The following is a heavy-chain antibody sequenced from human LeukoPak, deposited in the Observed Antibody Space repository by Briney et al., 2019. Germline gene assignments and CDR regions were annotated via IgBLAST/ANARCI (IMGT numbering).Heavy chain of an antibody. CDR1: GDSVSSNSAA. Sequence: SQTLSLTCAISGDSVSSNSAAWNWIRQSPSKGLEWLARTYYRSKWYSDYAASVKSRITINPDTSKHQSSLQLTSVTPEDTAVYYCSRFRDSTPVATDAFDVWGQGTRVTVAS. CDR2: TYYRSKWYS. CDR3: SRFRDSTPVATDAFDV. D-gene: IGHD4-23*01. V-gene: IGHV6-1*01. J-gene: IGHJ3*01.